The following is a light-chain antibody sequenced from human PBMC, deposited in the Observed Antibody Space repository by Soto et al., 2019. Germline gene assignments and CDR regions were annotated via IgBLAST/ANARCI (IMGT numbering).Light chain of an antibody. V-gene: IGKV3-20*01. J-gene: IGKJ2*01. CDR1: QSLSTSV. CDR3: LQYGSPQYT. Sequence: EVVLTQSPGTLSLSPGERATLSCRASQSLSTSVLAWYQKKPGQAPRLLIYGASNRDTGIPDRFSGSVSGTHFTLTISRLEPDDFAVYFCLQYGSPQYTFGQGNKREVK. CDR2: GAS.